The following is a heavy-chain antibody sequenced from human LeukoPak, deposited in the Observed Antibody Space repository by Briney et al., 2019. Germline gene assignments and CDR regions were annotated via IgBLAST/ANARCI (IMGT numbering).Heavy chain of an antibody. CDR3: ARATYGDNPLDY. D-gene: IGHD4-17*01. J-gene: IGHJ4*02. Sequence: SETLSLTCAVYGGSFSGYYWSWIRQPPGEGLEWIGEINHSGSTNYNPSLKSRVTISVDTSKNQFSLKLSSVTAADTAVYYCARATYGDNPLDYWGQGTLVTVSS. CDR2: INHSGST. CDR1: GGSFSGYY. V-gene: IGHV4-34*01.